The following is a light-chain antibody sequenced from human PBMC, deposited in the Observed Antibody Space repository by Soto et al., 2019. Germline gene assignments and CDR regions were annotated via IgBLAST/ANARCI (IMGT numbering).Light chain of an antibody. CDR3: QVYDSSTVV. CDR2: RDT. V-gene: IGLV3-9*01. CDR1: NIGSKN. J-gene: IGLJ3*02. Sequence: SYELTQPLSVSVALGQTAGIICGGNNIGSKNVHWYQLNPGQAPVLVIYRDTNRPSGIPERFSGSNSGNTATLAISGAQAGDDGDYYCQVYDSSTVVFGGGTKVTVL.